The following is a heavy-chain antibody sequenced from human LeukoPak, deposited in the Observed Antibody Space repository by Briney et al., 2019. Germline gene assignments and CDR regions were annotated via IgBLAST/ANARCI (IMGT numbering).Heavy chain of an antibody. V-gene: IGHV4-34*01. Sequence: SETLSLTCAVYGGSFSGYYWSWIRQPPGKGLEWIGEINHSGSTNYNPSLKSRVTISVDTSKNQFSLKLSSVTAADTAVYYCASRYYGSGALPDYWGQGTLVTVSS. J-gene: IGHJ4*02. CDR1: GGSFSGYY. D-gene: IGHD3-10*01. CDR3: ASRYYGSGALPDY. CDR2: INHSGST.